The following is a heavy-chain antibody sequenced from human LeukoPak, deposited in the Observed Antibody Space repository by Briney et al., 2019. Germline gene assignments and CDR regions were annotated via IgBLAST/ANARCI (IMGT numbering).Heavy chain of an antibody. CDR1: GGTFSSYA. CDR3: ARDYDYVWGSYPYGFDP. D-gene: IGHD3-16*02. CDR2: IIPIFGTA. Sequence: ASVRVSCKASGGTFSSYAISWVRQAPGQGLEWMGGIIPIFGTANYAQKFQGRVTITADESTSTAYMELSSLRSEDTAVYYCARDYDYVWGSYPYGFDPWGQGTLVTVSS. J-gene: IGHJ5*02. V-gene: IGHV1-69*13.